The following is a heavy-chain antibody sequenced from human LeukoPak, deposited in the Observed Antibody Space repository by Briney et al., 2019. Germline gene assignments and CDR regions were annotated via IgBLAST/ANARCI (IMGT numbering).Heavy chain of an antibody. Sequence: SETLSLTCTVSGGSISSSSYYWGWIRQPPGKGLEWIGSIYYSGSTYYNPSLKSRVTISVDTSKNQFSLKLSSVTAADTAVYYCASQTIRYFDYWGQGTLVTVSS. D-gene: IGHD1-14*01. V-gene: IGHV4-39*01. CDR1: GGSISSSSYY. CDR2: IYYSGST. CDR3: ASQTIRYFDY. J-gene: IGHJ4*02.